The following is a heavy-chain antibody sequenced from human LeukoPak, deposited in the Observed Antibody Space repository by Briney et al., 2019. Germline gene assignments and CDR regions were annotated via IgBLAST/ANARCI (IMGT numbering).Heavy chain of an antibody. V-gene: IGHV4-31*03. D-gene: IGHD1-26*01. Sequence: SQTLSLICTVSGGSLSSGGYYWGWIPQPPGRGLEWIGYIYYSGSTYYNPSLKSRVTISVDTSKNQFSLKLSSVTAADTAVYYCARGGAPIRFDPWGQGTLVTASP. CDR3: ARGGAPIRFDP. J-gene: IGHJ5*02. CDR1: GGSLSSGGYY. CDR2: IYYSGST.